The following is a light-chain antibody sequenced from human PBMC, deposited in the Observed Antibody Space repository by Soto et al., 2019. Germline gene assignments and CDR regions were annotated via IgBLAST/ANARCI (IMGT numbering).Light chain of an antibody. J-gene: IGLJ1*01. CDR1: SGDIGSYNR. Sequence: QSALTQPASVSGSPGQSITISCTGTSGDIGSYNRVSWYQQHPGKAPKLIIYEVTDRPSGVSNRFSGSKSGNTASLTISGLQAEDEAEYYCQSHDRSVSGSVFGTGTKLTVL. CDR2: EVT. V-gene: IGLV2-14*01. CDR3: QSHDRSVSGSV.